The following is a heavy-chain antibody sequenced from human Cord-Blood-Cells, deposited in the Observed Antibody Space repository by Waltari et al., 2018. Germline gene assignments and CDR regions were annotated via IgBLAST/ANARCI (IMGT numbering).Heavy chain of an antibody. CDR3: ARDAPPYYFDY. V-gene: IGHV4-59*01. CDR1: GGPISSYY. Sequence: QVQLQESGPGLVKPSETLSLTCTVSGGPISSYYWSWIRQPPGKGLEWIGYIYYSGSTNYNPSLKSRVTISVDTSKNQFSLKLSSVTAADTAVYYCARDAPPYYFDYWGQGTLVTVSS. J-gene: IGHJ4*02. CDR2: IYYSGST.